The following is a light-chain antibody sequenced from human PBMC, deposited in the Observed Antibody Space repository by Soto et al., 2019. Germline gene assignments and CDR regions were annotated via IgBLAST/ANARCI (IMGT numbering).Light chain of an antibody. CDR3: QQYGSSPLIT. J-gene: IGKJ5*01. CDR1: QRLSASD. V-gene: IGKV3-20*01. CDR2: GVS. Sequence: EIVLTQSPGTLSLSPGQRATLSCRASQRLSASDIAWYQQKPGQAPKFLIYGVSSRATGIPDRFSGSGSGTDFTLTISRLEPEDFAVYRCQQYGSSPLITFGQGTHWRL.